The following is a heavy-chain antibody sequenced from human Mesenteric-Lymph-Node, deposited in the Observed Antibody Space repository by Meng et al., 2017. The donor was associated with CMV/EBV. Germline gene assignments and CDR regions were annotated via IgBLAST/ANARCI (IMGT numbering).Heavy chain of an antibody. CDR1: GYTFTGYY. Sequence: ASVKVSCKASGYTFTGYYMHWVRQAPGQGLEFLGWINPNSGGTDYALDFQGRVTLTRDTSITTVFMELSRLTSDDTAVYFCARVLSEYCSGGACYAGLRYWGQGTLVTVSS. V-gene: IGHV1-2*02. J-gene: IGHJ1*01. CDR2: INPNSGGT. D-gene: IGHD2-15*01. CDR3: ARVLSEYCSGGACYAGLRY.